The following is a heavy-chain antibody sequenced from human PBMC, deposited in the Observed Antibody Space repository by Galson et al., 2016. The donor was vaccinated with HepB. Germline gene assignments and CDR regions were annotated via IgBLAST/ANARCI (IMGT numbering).Heavy chain of an antibody. J-gene: IGHJ6*02. CDR2: VFYRGTT. CDR3: ASCIINPYAMDV. Sequence: TLSLTCTVSGGSINGGGYYWNWVRQHPGRGLEWLGYVFYRGTTYYNPSPQSRLTISVATSKNQFSLKLTSLTAADTAVYYCASCIINPYAMDVWGQGTTVTVSS. CDR1: GGSINGGGYY. V-gene: IGHV4-31*03. D-gene: IGHD2-2*01.